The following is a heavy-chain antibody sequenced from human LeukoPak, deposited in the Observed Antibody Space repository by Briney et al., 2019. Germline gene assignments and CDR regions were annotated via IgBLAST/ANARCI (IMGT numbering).Heavy chain of an antibody. D-gene: IGHD3-10*01. CDR3: ARDSYGSGRVIRGEYYYYYYMDV. CDR2: ISGSSSYI. Sequence: GGSLRLSCAASGFTFSSYSMNWVRQAPGKGLEWVSSISGSSSYIYYADSVKGRFTISRDNAKNSLYVQMNSLRAEDTAVYYCARDSYGSGRVIRGEYYYYYYMDVWGKGTTVTISS. CDR1: GFTFSSYS. J-gene: IGHJ6*03. V-gene: IGHV3-21*01.